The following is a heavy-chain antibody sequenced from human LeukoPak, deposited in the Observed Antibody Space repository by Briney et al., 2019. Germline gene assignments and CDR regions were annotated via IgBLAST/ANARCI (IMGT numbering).Heavy chain of an antibody. CDR2: IYYSGST. CDR3: ARVGPLAVAGQFFDY. Sequence: PSQTLSLTCAVSGGSISSGGYSWSWIRQPPGKGLEWIGYIYYSGSTNYNPSLKSRVTMSVDTSKNQFSLKLSSVTAADTAVYYCARVGPLAVAGQFFDYWGQGTLVTVSS. J-gene: IGHJ4*02. D-gene: IGHD6-19*01. CDR1: GGSISSGGYS. V-gene: IGHV4-30-4*07.